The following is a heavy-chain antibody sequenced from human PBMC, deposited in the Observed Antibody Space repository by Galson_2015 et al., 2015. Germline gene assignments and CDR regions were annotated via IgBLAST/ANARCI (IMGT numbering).Heavy chain of an antibody. Sequence: SVKVSCKASGGTFSSYAISWVRQAPGQGLEWMGGIIPIFGIANYAQKFQGRVTITADKSTSTAYMELSSLRSEDTAVYYCARGGYSYGNTLPYWGQGTLVTVSS. D-gene: IGHD5-18*01. CDR2: IIPIFGIA. V-gene: IGHV1-69*10. J-gene: IGHJ4*02. CDR3: ARGGYSYGNTLPY. CDR1: GGTFSSYA.